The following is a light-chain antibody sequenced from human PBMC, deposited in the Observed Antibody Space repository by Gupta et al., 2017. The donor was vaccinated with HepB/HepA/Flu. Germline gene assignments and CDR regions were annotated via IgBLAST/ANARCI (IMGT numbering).Light chain of an antibody. Sequence: MTQTTSSLSASLGDRVTITCRASQSISTYLNWYQYKPGTVPKLLIFAASILQDGVPSRFSGSGSGTVFTLAISSLQPDDVATYFCQQSRSMPFTFGPGTTV. J-gene: IGKJ3*01. CDR2: AAS. V-gene: IGKV1-39*01. CDR3: QQSRSMPFT. CDR1: QSISTY.